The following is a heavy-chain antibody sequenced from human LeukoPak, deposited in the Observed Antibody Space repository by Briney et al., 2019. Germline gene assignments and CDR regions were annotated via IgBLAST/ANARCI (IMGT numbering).Heavy chain of an antibody. J-gene: IGHJ4*02. D-gene: IGHD3-10*01. V-gene: IGHV1-2*02. CDR1: GYTFTGYY. Sequence: ASVKVSCKASGYTFTGYYMHWVRQAPGQGLEWMGWINPNSGGTNYAQKFQGRVTMTRDTSIGTACMELSRLRSDDTAVYYCARGGSGSYYPFAYWGQGTLVTVSS. CDR2: INPNSGGT. CDR3: ARGGSGSYYPFAY.